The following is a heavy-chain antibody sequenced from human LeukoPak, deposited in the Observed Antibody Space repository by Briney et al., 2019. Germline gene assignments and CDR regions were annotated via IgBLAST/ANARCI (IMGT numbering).Heavy chain of an antibody. J-gene: IGHJ3*02. CDR1: GFTFSSYA. CDR2: ISGSGGST. CDR3: AKADIITIVRGVSLAAFDI. D-gene: IGHD3-10*01. Sequence: PGGSLRLSCAASGFTFSSYAMSWVRQAPGKGLEWVSAISGSGGSTYYADSVKGRFTISRDNSKNTLYLQINSLRADDTAVFYFAKADIITIVRGVSLAAFDIWGQGTMVTVSS. V-gene: IGHV3-23*01.